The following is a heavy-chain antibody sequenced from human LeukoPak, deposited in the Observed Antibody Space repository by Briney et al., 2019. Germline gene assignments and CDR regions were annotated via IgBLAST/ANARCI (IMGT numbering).Heavy chain of an antibody. V-gene: IGHV1-2*02. CDR1: GYTFTGYY. Sequence: ASVKVSCKASGYTFTGYYMHWVRQAPGQGLEWMGWINPNSGGTIYAQKSQGRVTMTRDTSISTAYMELSRLRSDDTAVYYCARQYCSGGSCYSGVDYWGQGTLVTVSS. CDR2: INPNSGGT. J-gene: IGHJ4*02. CDR3: ARQYCSGGSCYSGVDY. D-gene: IGHD2-15*01.